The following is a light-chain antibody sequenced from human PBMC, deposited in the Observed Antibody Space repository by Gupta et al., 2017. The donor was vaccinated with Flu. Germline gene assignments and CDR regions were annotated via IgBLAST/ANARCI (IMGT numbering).Light chain of an antibody. Sequence: GTLSLSPGERATLSCRASQSVSSSYLAWYQQKPGQAPRLLIYGAASRVTGIPDRFSGSGSGTDFTLTISRLEPEDFAVYYCQQDGSSPRTFGQGTKLEIK. V-gene: IGKV3-20*01. CDR1: QSVSSSY. CDR2: GAA. CDR3: QQDGSSPRT. J-gene: IGKJ2*01.